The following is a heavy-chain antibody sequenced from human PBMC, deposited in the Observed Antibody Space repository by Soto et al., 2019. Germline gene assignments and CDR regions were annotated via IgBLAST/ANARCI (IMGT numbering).Heavy chain of an antibody. CDR2: IFWDDDK. J-gene: IGHJ4*02. D-gene: IGHD3-16*02. V-gene: IGHV2-5*02. CDR3: AHTSGVWGSYRPDY. CDR1: GFSLSTSGVG. Sequence: QITLKESGPTLVKPTQTLTLTCTFSGFSLSTSGVGVGWIRQPPGKALEWLALIFWDDDKRYSPSLKSRLTIIKCTFXNQVALTMTNMDPVDTATYYCAHTSGVWGSYRPDYWGQGTLVTVSS.